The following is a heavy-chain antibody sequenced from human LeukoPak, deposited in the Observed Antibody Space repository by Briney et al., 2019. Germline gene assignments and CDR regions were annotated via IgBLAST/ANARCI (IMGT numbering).Heavy chain of an antibody. CDR1: GYTFTGYY. V-gene: IGHV1-2*02. Sequence: ASVKVSCTASGYTFTGYYMHWVRQAPGQGLEWMGWINPNSGGTNYAQKFQGRVTMTRDTSISTAYMELSRLRSDDTAVYYCARAAQQLWAQISKSLKYYFDYWGQGTLVTVSS. D-gene: IGHD6-13*01. J-gene: IGHJ4*02. CDR3: ARAAQQLWAQISKSLKYYFDY. CDR2: INPNSGGT.